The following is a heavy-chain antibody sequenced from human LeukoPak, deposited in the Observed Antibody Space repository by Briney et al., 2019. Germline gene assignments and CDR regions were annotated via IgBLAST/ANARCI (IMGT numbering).Heavy chain of an antibody. D-gene: IGHD3-10*01. CDR1: GGSISSSSYY. Sequence: SETLSLTCTASGGSISSSSYYWGWIRQPPGKGLEWIGSIYYSGSTYYNPSLKSRVTISVDTSKNQFSLKLSSVTAADTAVYYCARVGRHYGSVGAFDIWGQGTMVTVSS. J-gene: IGHJ3*02. CDR3: ARVGRHYGSVGAFDI. V-gene: IGHV4-39*01. CDR2: IYYSGST.